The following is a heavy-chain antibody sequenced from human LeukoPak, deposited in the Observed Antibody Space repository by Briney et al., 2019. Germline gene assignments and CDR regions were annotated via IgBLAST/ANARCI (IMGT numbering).Heavy chain of an antibody. CDR2: CSSCCGRT. D-gene: IGHD2-15*01. V-gene: IGHV3-23*01. CDR1: GFPFSSHG. CDR3: AKNGDRGAYCSGGSCYPYYYYYIDV. Sequence: GGSLRLLCAASGFPFSSHGMIWLRQAPGKGLEWVSGCSSCCGRTYYADSVKGRFTVTRDNSRNTLHLQMNSLRAEDTAIYYCAKNGDRGAYCSGGSCYPYYYYYIDVWGKGTTVTISS. J-gene: IGHJ6*03.